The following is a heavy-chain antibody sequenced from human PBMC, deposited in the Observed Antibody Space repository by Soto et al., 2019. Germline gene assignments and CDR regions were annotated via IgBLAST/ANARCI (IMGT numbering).Heavy chain of an antibody. Sequence: QVQLVESGGGVVQPGRSLRLSCAASGFTFSSYAMHWVRQAPGKGLEWVAVISYDGSNKYYADSVKGRFTISRDNSKNTLYLQMNSLRAEDTAVYYCARGILYYYGSGSYYTTPLYNWFDPWGQGTLVTVSS. V-gene: IGHV3-30-3*01. D-gene: IGHD3-10*01. J-gene: IGHJ5*02. CDR2: ISYDGSNK. CDR1: GFTFSSYA. CDR3: ARGILYYYGSGSYYTTPLYNWFDP.